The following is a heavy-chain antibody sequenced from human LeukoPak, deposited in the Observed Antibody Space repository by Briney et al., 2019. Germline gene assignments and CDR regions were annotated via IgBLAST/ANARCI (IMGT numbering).Heavy chain of an antibody. CDR2: ISSSSSYI. Sequence: GGSLRLSCAASGFTFSSYSMNWVRQAPGKGLEWVSSISSSSSYIYYADSVKGRFTISRDNAKNSLYLQMNSLRAEDTAVYYCARDPAIAAAGIVPRYYFDYWGQGTLVTVSS. V-gene: IGHV3-21*01. CDR3: ARDPAIAAAGIVPRYYFDY. J-gene: IGHJ4*02. D-gene: IGHD6-13*01. CDR1: GFTFSSYS.